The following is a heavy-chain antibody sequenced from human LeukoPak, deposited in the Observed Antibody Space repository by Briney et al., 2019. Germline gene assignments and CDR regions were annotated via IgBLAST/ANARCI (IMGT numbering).Heavy chain of an antibody. CDR2: IRYDGSNK. J-gene: IGHJ6*03. CDR3: ARCYDSSHYYYMDV. Sequence: PGGSLRLSCAASGFTFSSYGMHWVRQAPGKGLEWVAFIRYDGSNKYYADSVKGRFTISRDNAKNSLYLQMNSLRAEDTAVYYCARCYDSSHYYYMDVWGKGTTVTVSS. D-gene: IGHD3-22*01. V-gene: IGHV3-30*02. CDR1: GFTFSSYG.